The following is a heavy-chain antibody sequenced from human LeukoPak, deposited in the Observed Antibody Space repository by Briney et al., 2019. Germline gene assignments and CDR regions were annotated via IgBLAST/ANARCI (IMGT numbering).Heavy chain of an antibody. CDR1: GFTFSSYS. CDR2: ISSSSSYI. J-gene: IGHJ4*02. Sequence: NPGGSLRLSCAASGFTFSSYSMNWVRQAPGKGLEWVSSISSSSSYIYYADSVKGRFTISRDNAKNSLYLQMNSLRAEDTAVYYCARDAVVGAITGRFDYWGQGTLVTVSS. D-gene: IGHD1-26*01. CDR3: ARDAVVGAITGRFDY. V-gene: IGHV3-21*01.